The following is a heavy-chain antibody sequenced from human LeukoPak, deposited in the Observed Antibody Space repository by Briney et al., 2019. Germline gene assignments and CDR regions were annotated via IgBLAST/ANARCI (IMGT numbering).Heavy chain of an antibody. CDR3: ANHLACGSTSCPSFDY. V-gene: IGHV3-21*01. D-gene: IGHD2-2*01. CDR1: GFTFDDYA. J-gene: IGHJ4*02. Sequence: GGSLRLSCAASGFTFDDYAMHWVRQAPGKGLEWVSSISDDSNYIYYADSVKGRFTISRDNAKNSLYLQMNSLRAEDTAVYYCANHLACGSTSCPSFDYWGQGTLVTVSS. CDR2: ISDDSNYI.